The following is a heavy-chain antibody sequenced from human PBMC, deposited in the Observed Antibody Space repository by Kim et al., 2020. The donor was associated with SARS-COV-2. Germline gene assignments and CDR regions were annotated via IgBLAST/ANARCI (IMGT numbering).Heavy chain of an antibody. D-gene: IGHD3-9*01. CDR2: SP. CDR3: AKGVLRYFEP. Sequence: SPHYPDSVKGQFTISRDNSKTTLYLQMNSLRAADTAVYYCAKGVLRYFEPWGQGTLVTVSS. J-gene: IGHJ5*02. V-gene: IGHV3-23*01.